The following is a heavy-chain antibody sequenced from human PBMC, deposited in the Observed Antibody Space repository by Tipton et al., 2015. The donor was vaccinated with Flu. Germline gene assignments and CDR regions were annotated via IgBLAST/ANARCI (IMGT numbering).Heavy chain of an antibody. V-gene: IGHV4-59*08. CDR2: IYYSGTT. J-gene: IGHJ4*02. CDR1: DDSITGYY. CDR3: ARQRGYYGFVDF. Sequence: TLSLTCTVSDDSITGYYWSWIRQPPGKGLEWIGSIYYSGTTDYTPSLTSRVTISVDTSKNQFSLKLSSVTAADTAVYYCARQRGYYGFVDFWGQGTLVTVSS. D-gene: IGHD3-3*01.